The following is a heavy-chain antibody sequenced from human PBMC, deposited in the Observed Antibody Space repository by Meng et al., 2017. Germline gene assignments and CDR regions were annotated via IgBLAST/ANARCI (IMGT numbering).Heavy chain of an antibody. D-gene: IGHD6-13*01. CDR3: ARDEDISAAGKLFGDY. CDR1: GYTFPDYW. Sequence: QVPLVQSEAEVKKPGASVKVSCKASGYTFPDYWLHWVRRAPGQGLEWMGRINPKSGDTHYAQRFQDRVTMTGDTSISTAYMELSGLRSDDTAMYYCARDEDISAAGKLFGDYWGQGTLVTVSS. CDR2: INPKSGDT. V-gene: IGHV1-2*06. J-gene: IGHJ4*02.